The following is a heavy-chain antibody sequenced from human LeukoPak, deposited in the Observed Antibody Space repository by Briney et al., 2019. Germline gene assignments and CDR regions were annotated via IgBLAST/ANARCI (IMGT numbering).Heavy chain of an antibody. CDR1: GYTFTSYY. Sequence: ASVKVSCKASGYTFTSYYMHWVRQAPGQGLEWMGIINPSGGSTSYAQKFQGRVTMTRDTSTSTVYMELSSLRSEDTAVYYCAREEIYDSSGSLNYYYYYGMDVWAKGPRSPSP. CDR2: INPSGGST. CDR3: AREEIYDSSGSLNYYYYYGMDV. J-gene: IGHJ6*02. V-gene: IGHV1-46*01. D-gene: IGHD3-22*01.